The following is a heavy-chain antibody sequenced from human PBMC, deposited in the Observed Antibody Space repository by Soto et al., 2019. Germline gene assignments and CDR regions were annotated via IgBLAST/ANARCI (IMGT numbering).Heavy chain of an antibody. D-gene: IGHD4-17*01. J-gene: IGHJ3*02. Sequence: AGGSLRLSCAASGFIFSTYAMNWVRQAPGKGLELVSAISNSGGTAYYAESVRGRFTISRDNSINTLYLQMSSLRTEDTAVYYCAHPRGYGVFDAVDIWGQGTMVTVSS. CDR2: ISNSGGTA. V-gene: IGHV3-23*01. CDR1: GFIFSTYA. CDR3: AHPRGYGVFDAVDI.